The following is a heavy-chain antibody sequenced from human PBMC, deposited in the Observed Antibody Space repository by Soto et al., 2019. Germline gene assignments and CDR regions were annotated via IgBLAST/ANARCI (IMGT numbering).Heavy chain of an antibody. CDR1: GFTFSSYW. D-gene: IGHD3-3*01. CDR3: ARGERYYDFWSGYY. Sequence: LRLSCAASGFTFSSYWMHWVRQAPGKGLVWVSRINSDGSSTSYADSVKGRFTISRDNAKNTLYLQMNSLRAEDTAVYYCARGERYYDFWSGYYWGQGTLVTVSS. V-gene: IGHV3-74*01. J-gene: IGHJ4*02. CDR2: INSDGSST.